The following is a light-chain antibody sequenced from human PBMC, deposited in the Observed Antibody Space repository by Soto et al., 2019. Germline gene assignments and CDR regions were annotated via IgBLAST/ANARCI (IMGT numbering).Light chain of an antibody. V-gene: IGLV1-44*01. CDR2: EVS. Sequence: QSVLTQPPSASGTPGQRVTISCSGSSSNIGSNTVNWYQQLPGTAPKLIISEVSNRPSGVSDRFSGSRSGNTASLTISGLQAEDEADYYCSSYTANTTPLFGGGTKLTVL. CDR1: SSNIGSNT. CDR3: SSYTANTTPL. J-gene: IGLJ2*01.